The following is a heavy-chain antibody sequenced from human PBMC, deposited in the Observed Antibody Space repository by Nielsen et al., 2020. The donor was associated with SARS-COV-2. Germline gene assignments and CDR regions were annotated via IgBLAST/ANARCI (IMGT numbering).Heavy chain of an antibody. J-gene: IGHJ4*02. V-gene: IGHV3-21*01. CDR3: ARDRPLGY. CDR1: GFTFSSYS. CDR2: ISSSSSYI. D-gene: IGHD7-27*01. Sequence: GESLKISCAASGFTFSSYSMNWVRQAPGKGLEWVSSISSSSSYIYYADSVKGRFTISRDNAKNSLYLQMNSLRAEDTAMYYCARDRPLGYWGQGALVTVSS.